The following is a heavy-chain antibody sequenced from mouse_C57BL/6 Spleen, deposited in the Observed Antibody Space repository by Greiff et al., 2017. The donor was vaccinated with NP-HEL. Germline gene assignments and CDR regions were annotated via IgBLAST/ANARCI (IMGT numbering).Heavy chain of an antibody. Sequence: VQLMESGPGLVAPSQSLSITCTVSGFPLTSYGVHWVRQPPGKGLEWLVVIWSDGSTTYNSALKSRLSISKENSKSQIFLKMNILQTNDTAMYYCATTVVATDYAMDYWGQGTSVTVSS. CDR1: GFPLTSYG. CDR3: ATTVVATDYAMDY. J-gene: IGHJ4*01. V-gene: IGHV2-6*03. CDR2: IWSDGST. D-gene: IGHD1-1*01.